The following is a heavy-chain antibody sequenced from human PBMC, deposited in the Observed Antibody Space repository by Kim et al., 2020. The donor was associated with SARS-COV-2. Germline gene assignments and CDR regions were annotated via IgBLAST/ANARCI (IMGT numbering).Heavy chain of an antibody. CDR2: INTDGSAT. CDR1: DVDFVTFN. Sequence: GGSLRLSCLVSDVDFVTFNLHWVRQLPGRGLEYVSSINTDGSATYYADSVRGRFTVSRDSSKNTLFLQMDSLRPDDMAVYFCAKGSPNGWLAFDSWGQGTLVAVSS. CDR3: AKGSPNGWLAFDS. J-gene: IGHJ4*02. V-gene: IGHV3-64*02. D-gene: IGHD6-19*01.